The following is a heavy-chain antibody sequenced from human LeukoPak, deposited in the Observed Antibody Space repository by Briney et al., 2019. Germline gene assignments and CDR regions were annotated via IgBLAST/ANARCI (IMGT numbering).Heavy chain of an antibody. J-gene: IGHJ6*04. CDR3: AREGYYYGSGSYWSYYYYGMDV. Sequence: ASVKVSCKASGYTFTSYGISWVRQAPGQGLEWMGWISAYNGNTNYAQKLQGRVTMTTDTSTSTAYMELRSLRSDDTAVYYCAREGYYYGSGSYWSYYYYGMDVWGKGTRSPSPQ. CDR2: ISAYNGNT. D-gene: IGHD3-10*01. CDR1: GYTFTSYG. V-gene: IGHV1-18*04.